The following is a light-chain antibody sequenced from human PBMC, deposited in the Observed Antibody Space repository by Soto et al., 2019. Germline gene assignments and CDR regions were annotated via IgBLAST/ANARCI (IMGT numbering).Light chain of an antibody. J-gene: IGKJ1*01. V-gene: IGKV4-1*01. CDR1: QTLLYFANNLNY. CDR3: QQYINDLPA. CDR2: WAS. Sequence: IVMTQSQESLALSLGERATINCKSSQTLLYFANNLNYLAWYRQTKGQTPRMLIYWASTRESGVPDRFSGSGSWTDCTLTISRLQAEDVAVYYCQQYINDLPAFGQGTKVEIK.